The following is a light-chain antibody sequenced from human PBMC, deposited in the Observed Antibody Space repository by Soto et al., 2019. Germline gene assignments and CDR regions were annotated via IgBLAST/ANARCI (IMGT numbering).Light chain of an antibody. CDR1: SSDVGGYNY. CDR3: SSYAGSNKAV. CDR2: EVS. V-gene: IGLV2-8*01. Sequence: QSVLTQPPSASESPGQSVTISCTGTSSDVGGYNYVSWYQHHPGKAPKIMIYEVSKRPSGVPDRFSGSKSGNTAYLTVSGLQTEDEADYYCSSYAGSNKAVFGGGTKVTVL. J-gene: IGLJ3*02.